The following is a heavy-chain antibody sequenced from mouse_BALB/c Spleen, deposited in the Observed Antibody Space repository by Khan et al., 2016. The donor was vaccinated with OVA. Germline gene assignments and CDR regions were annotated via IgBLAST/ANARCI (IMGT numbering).Heavy chain of an antibody. CDR1: GYTFTSYW. CDR2: INPSSGYT. Sequence: VKLQESGAELAKPGASVKMSCKASGYTFTSYWMHWVKQRPGQGLEWIGYINPSSGYTEYNQTLKDKATLTADKSSSTAYMQLSSQTSVDSAVSYCARDRIDSWGQGTTLTVSS. V-gene: IGHV1-7*01. CDR3: ARDRIDS. J-gene: IGHJ2*01.